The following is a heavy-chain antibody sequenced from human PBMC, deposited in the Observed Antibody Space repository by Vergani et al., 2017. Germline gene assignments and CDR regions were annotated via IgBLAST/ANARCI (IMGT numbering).Heavy chain of an antibody. CDR1: GGSISSGSYY. V-gene: IGHV4-61*02. CDR3: ARATHEIVVVQAAYWYFDL. D-gene: IGHD2-2*01. Sequence: QVQLQESGPGLVKPSQTLSLTCTVSGGSISSGSYYWSWIRQPAGKGLEWIGRIYTSGSTNYNPSRKSRVTMSVDTSKNQFSLKLSSVTAADTAVYYCARATHEIVVVQAAYWYFDLWGRGTLVTVSS. J-gene: IGHJ2*01. CDR2: IYTSGST.